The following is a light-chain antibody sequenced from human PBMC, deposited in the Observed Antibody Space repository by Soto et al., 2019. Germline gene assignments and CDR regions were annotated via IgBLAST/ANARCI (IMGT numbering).Light chain of an antibody. V-gene: IGKV3-15*01. CDR3: QQYNNWPWT. J-gene: IGKJ1*01. Sequence: EIVMTQSPATLSVSPGERATISCRASQSVSSNLAWYQQKPGQAPRLLIYGASTRATGIPARSSGSGSGTEFTLTISSLQSEDFAVYYCQQYNNWPWTFGQGTKVDIK. CDR2: GAS. CDR1: QSVSSN.